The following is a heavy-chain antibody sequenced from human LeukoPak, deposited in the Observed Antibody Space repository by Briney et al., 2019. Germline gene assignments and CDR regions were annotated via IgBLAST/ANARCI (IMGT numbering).Heavy chain of an antibody. CDR3: ARVKDTAMADY. CDR1: GGSISSYY. V-gene: IGHV4-59*01. J-gene: IGHJ4*02. Sequence: SETLSLTCTVSGGSISSYYWSWIRQPPGKGLEWIGYIYYSGSTNYNPSLKSRVTISVDTSKNQFSLKLSSVTAADTAVYYCARVKDTAMADYWGQGTLVTVSS. CDR2: IYYSGST. D-gene: IGHD5-18*01.